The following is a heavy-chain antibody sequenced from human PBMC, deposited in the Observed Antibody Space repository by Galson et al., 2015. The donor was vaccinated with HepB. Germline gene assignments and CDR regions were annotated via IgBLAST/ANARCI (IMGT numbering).Heavy chain of an antibody. CDR2: INPNSGGT. CDR1: GYTFTGYY. J-gene: IGHJ4*02. CDR3: ARGPRRATVTTFGYGSLFDY. Sequence: SVKVSCKASGYTFTGYYMHWVRQAPGQGLEWMGWINPNSGGTNYAQKFQGRVTMTRDTSISTAYMELSRLRSDDTAVYYCARGPRRATVTTFGYGSLFDYWGQGTLVTVSS. V-gene: IGHV1-2*02. D-gene: IGHD4-17*01.